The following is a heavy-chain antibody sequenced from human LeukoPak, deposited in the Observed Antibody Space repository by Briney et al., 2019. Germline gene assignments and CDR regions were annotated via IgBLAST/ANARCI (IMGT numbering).Heavy chain of an antibody. CDR3: AREGGPYRPLDY. CDR1: GGSISSTNW. CDR2: VHLDGRP. J-gene: IGHJ4*02. V-gene: IGHV4/OR15-8*01. Sequence: PSETLSLTCGVSGGSISSTNWWTWVRQPPGKGLEWIGEVHLDGRPNSSPSLQSRLAMSVDFSENHISLKLTSVTAADTAVYYCAREGGPYRPLDYTGQGLLVTVSS.